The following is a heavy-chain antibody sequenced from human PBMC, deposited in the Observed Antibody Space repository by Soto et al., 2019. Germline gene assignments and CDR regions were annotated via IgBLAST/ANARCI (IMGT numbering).Heavy chain of an antibody. J-gene: IGHJ4*02. Sequence: SETLSLTCSVSGGSVSNKTYYWSWIRHPPGKRLEWIGYVYYSGTTNYNPSLKSRVTISVDLSKNQFSLRLSSVTTADTALYYCARTTAVPNTLRSRYFFDYWGQGTLVTVSS. CDR3: ARTTAVPNTLRSRYFFDY. V-gene: IGHV4-61*01. D-gene: IGHD4-17*01. CDR2: VYYSGTT. CDR1: GGSVSNKTYY.